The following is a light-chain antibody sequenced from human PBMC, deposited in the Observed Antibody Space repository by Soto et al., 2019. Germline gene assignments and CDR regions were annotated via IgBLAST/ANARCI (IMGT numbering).Light chain of an antibody. V-gene: IGLV7-43*01. J-gene: IGLJ3*02. CDR3: LLYYGGAGV. Sequence: QAVVTQEPSLTVSPGGTVTLTCASSTGAVTSGYYPSWFQQKPGQAPRALIYSTSNKHPWTPALVSGSLLGGKAALTLSGVQPEDEAEYYCLLYYGGAGVFGGGTKVTVL. CDR2: STS. CDR1: TGAVTSGYY.